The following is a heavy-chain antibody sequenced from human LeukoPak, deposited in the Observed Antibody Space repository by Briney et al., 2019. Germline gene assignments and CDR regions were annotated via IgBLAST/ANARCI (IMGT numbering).Heavy chain of an antibody. Sequence: YPGGSLRLSCAASGFTFSDYYMSWIRQAPGKGLEWVSYISSSGSTIYYADSVKGRFTISRDNSKNTLYLQMNSLRAEDTAVYYCARGYLIAAVAGTGGHDYWGQGTLVTVSS. D-gene: IGHD6-19*01. V-gene: IGHV3-11*04. CDR3: ARGYLIAAVAGTGGHDY. CDR1: GFTFSDYY. CDR2: ISSSGSTI. J-gene: IGHJ4*02.